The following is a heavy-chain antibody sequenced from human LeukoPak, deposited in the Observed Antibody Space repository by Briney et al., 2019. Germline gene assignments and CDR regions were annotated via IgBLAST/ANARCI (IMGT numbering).Heavy chain of an antibody. Sequence: PGGSLRLSCAASGFTFSSYWMSWVRQAPGKGLEWVANIKQDGSEKYYVDSVKGRSTISRDNAKNSLYLQMNSLRAEDTAVYYCARDAYYYDSSGPLGYWGQGTLVTVSS. CDR3: ARDAYYYDSSGPLGY. D-gene: IGHD3-22*01. V-gene: IGHV3-7*01. CDR1: GFTFSSYW. CDR2: IKQDGSEK. J-gene: IGHJ4*02.